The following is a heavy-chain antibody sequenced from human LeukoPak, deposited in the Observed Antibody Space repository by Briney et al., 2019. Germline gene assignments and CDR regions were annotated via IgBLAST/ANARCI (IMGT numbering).Heavy chain of an antibody. D-gene: IGHD2-2*01. CDR1: GYTFTGYY. Sequence: ASVKVSCKASGYTFTGYYMHWVRQAPGQGLEWMGWINPNSGGTNYAQKFQGRVTMTRDTSISLAYMELSRLRSDDTAVYYCARVAEDCSSTSCYAGVDYWGQGTLVTVSS. CDR3: ARVAEDCSSTSCYAGVDY. V-gene: IGHV1-2*02. J-gene: IGHJ4*02. CDR2: INPNSGGT.